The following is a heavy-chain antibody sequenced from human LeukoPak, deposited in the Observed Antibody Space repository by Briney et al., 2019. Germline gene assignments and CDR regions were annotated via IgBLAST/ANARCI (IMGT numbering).Heavy chain of an antibody. CDR3: ARTSGWLQPIDY. J-gene: IGHJ4*02. V-gene: IGHV3-30*02. D-gene: IGHD5-24*01. Sequence: GGSLRLSCAASGFTFSSYGMHWVRQAPGKGLEWVAFIRYDGSNKYYADSVKGRFTISRDNSKNTLYPQMNSLRAEDTAVYYCARTSGWLQPIDYWGQGTLVTVSS. CDR2: IRYDGSNK. CDR1: GFTFSSYG.